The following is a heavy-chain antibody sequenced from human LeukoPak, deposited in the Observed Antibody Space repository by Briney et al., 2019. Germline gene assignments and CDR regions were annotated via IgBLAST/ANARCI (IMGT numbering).Heavy chain of an antibody. Sequence: PGESLRLSCRASGFNFSTYDMYWVRQAPGKGLEWVAGTLYDVNNKYYADSVKGRFTISRDNSKNTLYLQMNSLRPEDTAIYYCARDSSSADTYFDSWGQGSLVTVSS. CDR3: ARDSSSADTYFDS. V-gene: IGHV3-30*17. CDR2: TLYDVNNK. D-gene: IGHD6-25*01. J-gene: IGHJ4*02. CDR1: GFNFSTYD.